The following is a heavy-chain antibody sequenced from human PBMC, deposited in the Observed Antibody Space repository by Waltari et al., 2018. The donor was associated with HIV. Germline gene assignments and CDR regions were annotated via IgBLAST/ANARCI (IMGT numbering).Heavy chain of an antibody. D-gene: IGHD6-25*01. Sequence: QVQLVQSGAEVKKPGSSVKVSCKASGGTFSSYTISWVRQAPGQGLEWMGRISPILGIANYAQKFQGRVTITADKSTSTAYMELSSLRSEDTAVYYCATARLQFRFDYWGQGTLVTVSS. CDR3: ATARLQFRFDY. CDR1: GGTFSSYT. J-gene: IGHJ4*02. V-gene: IGHV1-69*02. CDR2: ISPILGIA.